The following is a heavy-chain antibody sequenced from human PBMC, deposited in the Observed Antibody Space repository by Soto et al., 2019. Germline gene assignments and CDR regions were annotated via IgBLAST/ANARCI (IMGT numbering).Heavy chain of an antibody. V-gene: IGHV1-2*04. Sequence: ASVKVSCKASGYSFTDYHIHWVRQAPGQGLEWLGRINPKSGGTSTAQKFQGWVTMTRDRSISTVYMELTRLRSDDTAVYFCARGHSTDCSNGVCSFFYNHEMDVWGQGTTVPVSS. D-gene: IGHD2-8*01. CDR3: ARGHSTDCSNGVCSFFYNHEMDV. CDR1: GYSFTDYH. CDR2: INPKSGGT. J-gene: IGHJ6*02.